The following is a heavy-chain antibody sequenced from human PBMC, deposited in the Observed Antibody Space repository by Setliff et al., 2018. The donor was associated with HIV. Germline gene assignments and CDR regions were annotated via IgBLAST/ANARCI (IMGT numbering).Heavy chain of an antibody. D-gene: IGHD2-8*02. V-gene: IGHV1-18*01. CDR2: IGPYNGRT. CDR3: ARVQVGDPYYSYYYMDV. CDR1: GYMFIAYG. Sequence: ASVKVSCKTSGYMFIAYGMSWVRRAPGQGLEWMGWIGPYNGRTEYAQEFQGRVTITADESTSTAYMELRSLRSDDAAVYYCARVQVGDPYYSYYYMDVWGEGTTVTVSS. J-gene: IGHJ6*03.